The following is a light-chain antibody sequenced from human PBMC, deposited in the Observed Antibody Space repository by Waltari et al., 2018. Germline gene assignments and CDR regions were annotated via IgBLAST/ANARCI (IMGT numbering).Light chain of an antibody. CDR3: MIWHSSAVV. V-gene: IGLV5-45*02. J-gene: IGLJ2*01. CDR1: SGINVGTYG. CDR2: YKSDSDK. Sequence: QAVLTQPSSLSASPGASASLTCPFRSGINVGTYGIYWYQPKAGSPPQYLLRYKSDSDKQQGSGVPSRFSGSKDASANAGILLISGLQSEDEADYYCMIWHSSAVVFGGGTKLTVL.